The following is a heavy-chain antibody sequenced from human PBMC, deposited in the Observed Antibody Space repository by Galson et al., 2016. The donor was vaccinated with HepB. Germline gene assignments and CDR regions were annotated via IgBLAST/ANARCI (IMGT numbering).Heavy chain of an antibody. CDR3: ARARYSSSWFGDFDY. D-gene: IGHD6-19*01. CDR2: ISGSGGST. J-gene: IGHJ4*02. Sequence: SLRLSCAASGFTFSNYAMSWVRQAPGKGLEWVSGISGSGGSTYYADSVKGRFTISRDNSKNTLFLQMHSLRAEDTAVYYCARARYSSSWFGDFDYWGQGTLVIVSS. V-gene: IGHV3-23*01. CDR1: GFTFSNYA.